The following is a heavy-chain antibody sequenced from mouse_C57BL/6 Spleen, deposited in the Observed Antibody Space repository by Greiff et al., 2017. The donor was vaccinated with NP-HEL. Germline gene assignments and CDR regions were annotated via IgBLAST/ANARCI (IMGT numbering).Heavy chain of an antibody. Sequence: VQLQQSGAELVRPGASVTLSCKASGYTFTDYEMHWVKQTPVHGLEWIGAIDPETGGTAYNQTFKGKAILTADKSSSTAYMELRRLTSEDSAVYYCTRRGYYYGSSYEWYFDVWGTGTTVTVSA. CDR2: IDPETGGT. CDR1: GYTFTDYE. D-gene: IGHD1-1*01. CDR3: TRRGYYYGSSYEWYFDV. V-gene: IGHV1-15*01. J-gene: IGHJ1*03.